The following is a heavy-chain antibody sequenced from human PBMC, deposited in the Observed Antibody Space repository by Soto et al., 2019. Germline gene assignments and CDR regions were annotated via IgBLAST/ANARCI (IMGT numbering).Heavy chain of an antibody. CDR3: ARDSVGSGYD. Sequence: QVQLQESGPGLVKPSETLSLTCAVSGGSISGYYWCWIRQPPGKRLEWIGYTYDSGYTNYNPSLKSRVTISVDRSNNQFSLELRSVTASDTAVYYCARDSVGSGYDWGPGTLVTVSS. V-gene: IGHV4-59*01. J-gene: IGHJ4*02. CDR2: TYDSGYT. D-gene: IGHD5-12*01. CDR1: GGSISGYY.